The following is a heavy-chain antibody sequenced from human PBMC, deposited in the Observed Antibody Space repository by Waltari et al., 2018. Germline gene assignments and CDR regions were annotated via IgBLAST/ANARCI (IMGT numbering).Heavy chain of an antibody. J-gene: IGHJ4*01. Sequence: QVQLVQSGPEVQKPGASVKVSCKTSGYGFSTSYIHWVRQAPGQGLEWMGWVNPNSGGTNYAQKFQGRVTMTRETSITTVYMELSRLRSDDTAILYCARQYFYGSRGDEYYFDSWGQGTLLTVSS. CDR1: GYGFSTSY. CDR3: ARQYFYGSRGDEYYFDS. CDR2: VNPNSGGT. D-gene: IGHD3-10*01. V-gene: IGHV1-2*02.